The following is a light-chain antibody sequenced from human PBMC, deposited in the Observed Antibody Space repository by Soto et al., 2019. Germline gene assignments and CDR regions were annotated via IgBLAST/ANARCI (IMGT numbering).Light chain of an antibody. J-gene: IGKJ1*01. CDR3: QQYNNWPPWT. CDR1: QSVSNN. V-gene: IGKV3-15*01. CDR2: DAS. Sequence: ILMTQSPATLSVSPGERATLSCRASQSVSNNLAWYQQKPGQAPRLLIYDASTRATGITARFSGSGSGTEFTLTVSGLQSADFAVYYCQQYNNWPPWTFGQGTKVEIK.